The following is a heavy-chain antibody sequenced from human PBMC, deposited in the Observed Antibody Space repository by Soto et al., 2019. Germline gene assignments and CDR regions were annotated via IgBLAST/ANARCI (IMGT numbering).Heavy chain of an antibody. V-gene: IGHV4-39*01. D-gene: IGHD2-2*01. J-gene: IGHJ4*02. CDR1: GGTISTTSYF. CDR3: ARRSRVPAAVFDS. CDR2: IYYSGIT. Sequence: SEPQSLTCRVCGGTISTTSYFLGWQRQPPGKGLEWVGSIYYSGITYYNPSLKSRVTLSIDTSKNQFSLNLTSVTAADTAVYYCARRSRVPAAVFDSWGQGTLVTVSA.